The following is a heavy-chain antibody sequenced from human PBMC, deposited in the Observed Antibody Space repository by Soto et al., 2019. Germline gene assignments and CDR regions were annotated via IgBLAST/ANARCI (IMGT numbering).Heavy chain of an antibody. D-gene: IGHD3-3*01. CDR1: GFSVNSNY. Sequence: GGSLRLSCAASGFSVNSNYMSWVRQAPGKGLEWVSVMHGVSSTFYADSVKGRFTVSRDISKNTLYLQMNSLRVEDTALYYCARGPPDYDFWSGSLDSWGQGTRVTVSS. J-gene: IGHJ4*02. V-gene: IGHV3-53*01. CDR2: MHGVSST. CDR3: ARGPPDYDFWSGSLDS.